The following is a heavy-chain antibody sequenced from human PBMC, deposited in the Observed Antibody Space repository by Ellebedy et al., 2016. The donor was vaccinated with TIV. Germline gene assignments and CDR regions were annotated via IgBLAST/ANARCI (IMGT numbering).Heavy chain of an antibody. D-gene: IGHD5-12*01. Sequence: GESLKISXAASGFTFSSYAMHWVRQAPGKGLEWVAIISSDGTNKYYADSVRGRFTISRDNSKNTLYLQMDSLRPEDTAIYYCAKDESGGDLPRPFDHWGQGTLVTVSS. CDR2: ISSDGTNK. CDR3: AKDESGGDLPRPFDH. CDR1: GFTFSSYA. J-gene: IGHJ4*02. V-gene: IGHV3-30*18.